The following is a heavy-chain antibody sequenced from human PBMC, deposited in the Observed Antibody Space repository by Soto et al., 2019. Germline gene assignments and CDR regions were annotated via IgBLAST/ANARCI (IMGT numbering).Heavy chain of an antibody. J-gene: IGHJ6*03. CDR1: GFTFSSYA. CDR2: ISGSGGST. CDR3: AKGSSSTYYYYYYMDV. D-gene: IGHD6-6*01. Sequence: EVQLLESGGGLVQPGGSLRLSCAASGFTFSSYAMSWVRQAPGKGLEWVSAISGSGGSTYYADSVKGRFTISRDNSKNTLYLQMNRLRAEDTAVYYCAKGSSSTYYYYYYMDVWGKGTTVTVSS. V-gene: IGHV3-23*01.